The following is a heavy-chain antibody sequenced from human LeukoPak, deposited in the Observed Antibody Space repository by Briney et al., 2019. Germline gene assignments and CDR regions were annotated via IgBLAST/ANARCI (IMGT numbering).Heavy chain of an antibody. V-gene: IGHV4-39*01. CDR1: GGSISSSSYY. CDR3: ANSDVPATAIDY. CDR2: IYYSVTT. D-gene: IGHD2-2*01. J-gene: IGHJ4*02. Sequence: SETLSLTCTVSGGSISSSSYYWGWIRQPPGKGLEWIGNIYYSVTTYYNPSLKSRVTISVDTSKNQFSLKLSSVTAADTAVYYCANSDVPATAIDYWGQGTLVTVSS.